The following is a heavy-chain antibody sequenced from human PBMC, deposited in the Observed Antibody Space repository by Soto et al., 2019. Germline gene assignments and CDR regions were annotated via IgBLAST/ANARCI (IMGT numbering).Heavy chain of an antibody. CDR2: IIPIFGTA. V-gene: IGHV1-69*12. Sequence: QVQLVQSGAEVKKPGSSVKVSCKASGGTFSSYAISWVRQAPGQGLEWMGGIIPIFGTANYAQKFQGRVTVTADEXXGXAXXELSSLRSEDTAVDYCARVDIVATMGGYYYCGMDVWGQGTTVTVSS. D-gene: IGHD5-12*01. CDR1: GGTFSSYA. CDR3: ARVDIVATMGGYYYCGMDV. J-gene: IGHJ6*02.